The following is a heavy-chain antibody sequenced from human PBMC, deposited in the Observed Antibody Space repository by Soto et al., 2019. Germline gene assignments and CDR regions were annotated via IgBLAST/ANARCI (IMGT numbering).Heavy chain of an antibody. CDR2: IYHSGST. CDR3: ASAQWLVLIGAFDI. V-gene: IGHV4-4*02. D-gene: IGHD6-19*01. J-gene: IGHJ3*02. CDR1: GGSISSSNW. Sequence: QVQLQESGPGLVKPSGTLSLTCAVSGGSISSSNWWSWVRQPPGKGREWIGEIYHSGSTNYNPSLKRRVTISVDKSKNQFSLKLSSVTAADTAVYYCASAQWLVLIGAFDIWGQGTMVTVSS.